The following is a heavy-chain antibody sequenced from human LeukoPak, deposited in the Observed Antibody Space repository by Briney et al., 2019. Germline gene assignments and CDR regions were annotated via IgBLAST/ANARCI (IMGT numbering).Heavy chain of an antibody. CDR2: ISGSDGST. CDR1: GFTFSSYA. CDR3: AKDGRSYDYVWGFYY. J-gene: IGHJ4*02. Sequence: GGSLRLSCAASGFTFSSYAMSWVRQAPGKGLEWVSAISGSDGSTYYADSVKGRFTISRDNSKNTLYLQMNSLRAEDTAVYYCAKDGRSYDYVWGFYYWGQGTLVTVSS. D-gene: IGHD3-16*01. V-gene: IGHV3-23*01.